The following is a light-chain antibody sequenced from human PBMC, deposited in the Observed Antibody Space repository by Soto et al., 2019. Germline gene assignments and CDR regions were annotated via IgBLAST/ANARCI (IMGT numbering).Light chain of an antibody. V-gene: IGKV3-20*01. Sequence: EIVLTQSPGTLSLSPGERATLSCRASQSVSSSYLAWYQQKPGQPPRLLIYDASSRATGIPDRFSGSGSGTDFTLTISRLEPEDFAVYYCQQYGNSPLTFGGGTKVEIK. CDR2: DAS. CDR3: QQYGNSPLT. J-gene: IGKJ4*01. CDR1: QSVSSSY.